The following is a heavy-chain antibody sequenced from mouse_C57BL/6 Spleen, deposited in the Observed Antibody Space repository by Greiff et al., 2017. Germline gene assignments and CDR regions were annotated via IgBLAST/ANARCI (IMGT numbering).Heavy chain of an antibody. V-gene: IGHV1-82*01. CDR2: IYPGDGDT. Sequence: QVQLQQSGPELVKPGASVKISCKASVYAFSSSWMNWVKQRPGKGLEWIGRIYPGDGDTNYNGKFKGKATLTADKSSSTAYMQLSSLTSEDSAVYFCAKSDYCSNSYYAMDYWGQGTSVTVSS. D-gene: IGHD2-5*01. J-gene: IGHJ4*01. CDR1: VYAFSSSW. CDR3: AKSDYCSNSYYAMDY.